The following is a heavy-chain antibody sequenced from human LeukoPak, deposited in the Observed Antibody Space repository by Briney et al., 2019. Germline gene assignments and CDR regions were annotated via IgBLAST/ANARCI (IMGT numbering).Heavy chain of an antibody. V-gene: IGHV4-59*01. CDR1: GGSISTYY. J-gene: IGHJ6*03. Sequence: SETLSLTCTVSGGSISTYYWSWIRQPPGKGLEWLGYIYYSGSTNYNPSLKSRVTISVDTSKNQFSLKLNSVTAADTAVYYCARGVYYYYYMDVWGKGKTATVSS. CDR2: IYYSGST. CDR3: ARGVYYYYYMDV.